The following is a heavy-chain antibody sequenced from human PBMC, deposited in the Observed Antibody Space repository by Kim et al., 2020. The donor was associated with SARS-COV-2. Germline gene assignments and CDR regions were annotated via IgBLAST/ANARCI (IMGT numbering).Heavy chain of an antibody. J-gene: IGHJ4*02. CDR3: ANVATTYFDY. V-gene: IGHV4-39*01. CDR1: GGSISSSSYY. Sequence: SETLSLTCTVSGGSISSSSYYWGWIRQPPGKGLEWIGSIYYSGSTYYNPSLRSRDTISVDTSKNQFSLKLSSVTAADTAVYYCANVATTYFDYWGQGTLVTVSS. CDR2: IYYSGST. D-gene: IGHD5-12*01.